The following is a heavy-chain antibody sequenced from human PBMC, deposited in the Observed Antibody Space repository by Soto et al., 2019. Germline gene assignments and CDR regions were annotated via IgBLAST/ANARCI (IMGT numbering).Heavy chain of an antibody. V-gene: IGHV3-30*18. J-gene: IGHJ6*02. CDR1: GFTFSSYG. CDR3: AKGDRGGYYGMDV. Sequence: QVQLVESGGGVVQPGRSLRLSCAASGFTFSSYGMHWVRQAPGKGLEWVAVISYDGSNNYYADSVKGRFTISRDNSKNTLYLQMNSLRAEDTAVYYCAKGDRGGYYGMDVWGQGTTVTVSS. CDR2: ISYDGSNN. D-gene: IGHD3-10*01.